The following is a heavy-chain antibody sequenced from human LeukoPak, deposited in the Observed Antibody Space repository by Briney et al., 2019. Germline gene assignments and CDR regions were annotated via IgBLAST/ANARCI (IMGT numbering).Heavy chain of an antibody. J-gene: IGHJ4*02. CDR1: GFTFSNYA. Sequence: GGSLRLSCAVSGFTFSNYAMNWVRQAPGKGLEWVSAISGSGGGIYYADSVKGRFTISRDNSKDTLYLQMNSLRAEDTAVYYCARSGREATEIDYWGQGTLVTVSS. CDR3: ARSGREATEIDY. D-gene: IGHD1-1*01. V-gene: IGHV3-23*01. CDR2: ISGSGGGI.